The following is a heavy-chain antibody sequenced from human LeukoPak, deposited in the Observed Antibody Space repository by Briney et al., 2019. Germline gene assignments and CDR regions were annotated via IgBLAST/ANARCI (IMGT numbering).Heavy chain of an antibody. CDR3: ASPLGRYCSSTSCYTPHGAFDI. CDR1: GYTFTGYY. CDR2: INPNSGGT. J-gene: IGHJ3*02. Sequence: ASVKVSCKASGYTFTGYYMHWVRQAPGQRLEWRGRINPNSGGTNYAQKFQGRVTMTRDTSISTAYMELSRLRSDDTAVYYCASPLGRYCSSTSCYTPHGAFDIWGQGTMVTVSS. D-gene: IGHD2-2*02. V-gene: IGHV1-2*06.